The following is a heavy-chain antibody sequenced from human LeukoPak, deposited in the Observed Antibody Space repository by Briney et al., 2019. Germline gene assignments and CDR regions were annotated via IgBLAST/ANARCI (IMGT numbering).Heavy chain of an antibody. J-gene: IGHJ4*02. CDR2: IYYSGST. CDR1: GGSISSGGYF. D-gene: IGHD1-26*01. CDR3: AREGMGANDY. Sequence: PSETLSLTCAVSGGSISSGGYFWSWIRQPPGKGLEWIGYIYYSGSTYYNPSLKSRVTISVDTSKNQFSLKLSSVTAADTTVYYCAREGMGANDYWGQGTLVTVSS. V-gene: IGHV4-30-2*05.